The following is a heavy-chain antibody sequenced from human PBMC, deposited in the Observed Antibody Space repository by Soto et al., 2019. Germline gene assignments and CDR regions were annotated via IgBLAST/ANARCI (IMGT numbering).Heavy chain of an antibody. Sequence: GGTLRLSCAASGLTLSSYGMHWVSQAPGKGLEWVAVIWYDGSNKYYADSVKGRFTISRDNSKNTMYLQMSSLRAEDTAVYYCARDPSYASLKAWSYSYYCYGMDVWGRGTTVTVSS. CDR3: ARDPSYASLKAWSYSYYCYGMDV. J-gene: IGHJ6*02. D-gene: IGHD3-10*01. CDR2: IWYDGSNK. CDR1: GLTLSSYG. V-gene: IGHV3-33*01.